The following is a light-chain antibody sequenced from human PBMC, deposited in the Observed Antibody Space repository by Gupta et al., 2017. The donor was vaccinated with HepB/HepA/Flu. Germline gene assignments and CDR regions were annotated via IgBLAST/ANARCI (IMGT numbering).Light chain of an antibody. CDR1: SSDVGGYNY. V-gene: IGLV2-14*01. J-gene: IGLJ2*01. CDR3: SSYRSSSTYVV. Sequence: QSALTQPASVSGSPGQSITISCTGTSSDVGGYNYVSWYQQHPGKAPKLMIYDVSNRPSVVSNRFSGSKSGNTASLTISGLQAEDEADYYCSSYRSSSTYVVFGGGTKLTVL. CDR2: DVS.